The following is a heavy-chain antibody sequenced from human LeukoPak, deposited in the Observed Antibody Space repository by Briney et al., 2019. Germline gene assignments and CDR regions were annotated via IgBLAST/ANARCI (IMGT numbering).Heavy chain of an antibody. CDR1: GGSISSSSYY. V-gene: IGHV4-39*01. J-gene: IGHJ3*02. CDR2: IYYSGST. Sequence: PSETLSLACTVSGGSISSSSYYWGWIRQPPGKGLEWIGSIYYSGSTYYNPSLKSRVTISVDTSKNQFSLKLSSVTAADTAVYYCARQRSYYDFWSGYLDAFDIRGQGTMVTVSS. CDR3: ARQRSYYDFWSGYLDAFDI. D-gene: IGHD3-3*01.